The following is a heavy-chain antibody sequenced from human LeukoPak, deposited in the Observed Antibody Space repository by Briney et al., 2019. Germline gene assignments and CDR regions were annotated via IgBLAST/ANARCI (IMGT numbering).Heavy chain of an antibody. CDR2: ISDHNGNP. CDR3: ARDSILGAPYTDY. Sequence: RASVNVSCRASGYIFTTYGISWVRQAPGQGLEWLGWISDHNGNPDYAEKFQGRVTLTTDPSTSTAYMELTSLRSDDTAVYYCARDSILGAPYTDYWGQGTLVTVSS. J-gene: IGHJ4*02. CDR1: GYIFTTYG. D-gene: IGHD2-21*01. V-gene: IGHV1-18*01.